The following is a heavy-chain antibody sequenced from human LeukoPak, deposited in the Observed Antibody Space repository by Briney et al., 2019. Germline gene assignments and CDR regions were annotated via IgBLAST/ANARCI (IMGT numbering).Heavy chain of an antibody. D-gene: IGHD6-19*01. CDR1: GFTFSAYA. J-gene: IGHJ4*02. CDR2: IGGDGGGT. CDR3: ARDLGGVAEYYFDH. Sequence: GGSLRLSCTASGFTFSAYAMHWVRQAPGKGPEHVSAIGGDGGGTYYGNSVKGRFTISRDNSKNTLYLQMGSLGTEDMAVYYCARDLGGVAEYYFDHWGQGTLVTVSS. V-gene: IGHV3-64*01.